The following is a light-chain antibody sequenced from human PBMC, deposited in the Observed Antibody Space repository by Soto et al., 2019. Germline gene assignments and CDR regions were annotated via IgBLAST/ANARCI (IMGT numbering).Light chain of an antibody. CDR3: CSYAGSYTFEV. CDR2: DVS. CDR1: SSDVGGYNY. V-gene: IGLV2-11*01. Sequence: QSVLTQPRSVSGSPGQSFTISCTGTSSDVGGYNYVSWYQQHPGKAPKLMIYDVSKRPSGVPDRFSGSKSGNTASLTISGLQAEDEADYYCCSYAGSYTFEVFGGGTKLTVL. J-gene: IGLJ2*01.